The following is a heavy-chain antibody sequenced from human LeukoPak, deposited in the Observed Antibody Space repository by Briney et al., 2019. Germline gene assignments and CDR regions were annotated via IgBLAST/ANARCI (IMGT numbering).Heavy chain of an antibody. CDR3: AREVPYGDYQDGEGFDP. CDR1: GFTFSGSA. CDR2: IRSEPNSYAT. D-gene: IGHD4-17*01. V-gene: IGHV3-73*01. J-gene: IGHJ5*02. Sequence: GGSLRLSCAASGFTFSGSAMHWVRQASGKGLEWVGRIRSEPNSYATAYAASVKGRFTISRDDSKNTAYLQMNSLRAEDTALYYCAREVPYGDYQDGEGFDPWGQGTLVTVSS.